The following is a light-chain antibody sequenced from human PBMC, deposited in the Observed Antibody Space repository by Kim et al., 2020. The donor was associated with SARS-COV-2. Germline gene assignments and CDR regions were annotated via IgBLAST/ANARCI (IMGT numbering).Light chain of an antibody. CDR2: YDS. V-gene: IGLV3-21*04. Sequence: SYELTQPPSVSVAPGKTARITCGGNNIGRKSVHWYQQKPGQAPVLVIYYDSDRPSGIPERFSGANSGNTATLTISRVEAGDEADYYCQVWFSSSDLFVFGTGANVT. CDR3: QVWFSSSDLFV. J-gene: IGLJ1*01. CDR1: NIGRKS.